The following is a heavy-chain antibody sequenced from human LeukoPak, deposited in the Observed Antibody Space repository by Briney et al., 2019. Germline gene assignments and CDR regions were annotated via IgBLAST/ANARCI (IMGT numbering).Heavy chain of an antibody. CDR1: GFTVNNAW. Sequence: GGSLRLSCAASGFTVNNAWMTWVRQAPGKGLEWVGRIKSKTDGGTTDFAAPVNGRFTVSRDDSENTLYLQVNSVKAEDTAIYYCTTARGYSAYEYWGRGTMVTVSS. V-gene: IGHV3-15*01. D-gene: IGHD5-12*01. CDR2: IKSKTDGGTT. J-gene: IGHJ3*01. CDR3: TTARGYSAYEY.